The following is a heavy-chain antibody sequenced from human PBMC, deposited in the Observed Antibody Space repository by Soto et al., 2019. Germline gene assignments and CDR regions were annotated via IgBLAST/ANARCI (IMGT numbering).Heavy chain of an antibody. CDR2: SYYSGST. CDR1: GGSISSSTYC. J-gene: IGHJ4*02. V-gene: IGHV4-39*01. CDR3: ARLVGARTTRTLPHI. Sequence: SETLSLTCTVSGGSISSSTYCWGWIRQPPGQGLEWIGSSYYSGSTYYNPSLKSRVTISVDTSKSQFSLRLSSVTGADTAVYYCARLVGARTTRTLPHICGQGILVSVSS. D-gene: IGHD1-1*01.